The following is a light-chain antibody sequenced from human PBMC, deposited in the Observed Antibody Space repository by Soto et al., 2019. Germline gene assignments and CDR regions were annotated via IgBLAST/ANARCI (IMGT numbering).Light chain of an antibody. J-gene: IGKJ5*01. CDR1: QSISSTY. CDR3: QQYGGSPSIT. Sequence: EIVLTQSPGTLSLSPGERATLSCRASQSISSTYLAWYQQKPGQAPRLLIFGASTKATGIPDRFSGGGSGTDFSLTISRLGPEDFAVYYCQQYGGSPSITFGQGTRLEIK. V-gene: IGKV3-20*01. CDR2: GAS.